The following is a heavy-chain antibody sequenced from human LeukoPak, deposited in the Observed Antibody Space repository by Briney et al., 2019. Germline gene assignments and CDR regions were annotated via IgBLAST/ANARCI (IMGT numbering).Heavy chain of an antibody. V-gene: IGHV3-30*02. CDR1: GFRSSGYG. Sequence: LSGGSLRLSCAASGFRSSGYGMHWVRQAPGKGLEWVAFIRHDGTQYHMDSVKGRFSISRDNSRSTLFLQMNSLGAEDTAVYYCGKGRERDYNCLDSWGQGTLVTVSS. CDR2: IRHDGTQ. CDR3: GKGRERDYNCLDS. D-gene: IGHD5-24*01. J-gene: IGHJ4*02.